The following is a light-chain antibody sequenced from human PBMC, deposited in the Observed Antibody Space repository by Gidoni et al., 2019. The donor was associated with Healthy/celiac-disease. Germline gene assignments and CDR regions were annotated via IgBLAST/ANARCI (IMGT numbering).Light chain of an antibody. CDR3: NSRDSSGNHLEV. V-gene: IGLV3-19*01. Sequence: SSEPTQDPAVSVALGQTVRITCQGDSLRSYYASWYQQKPGQAPVLVIYGKNNRPSGIPDRFSGSSSGNTASLTITGAQAEDEADYYCNSRDSSGNHLEVFGTGTKVTVL. CDR1: SLRSYY. J-gene: IGLJ1*01. CDR2: GKN.